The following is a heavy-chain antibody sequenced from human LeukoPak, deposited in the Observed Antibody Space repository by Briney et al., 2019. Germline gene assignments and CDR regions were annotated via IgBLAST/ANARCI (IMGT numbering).Heavy chain of an antibody. V-gene: IGHV3-30*04. CDR3: ARESSSSWYVFDY. CDR1: GFTFSSYA. J-gene: IGHJ4*02. D-gene: IGHD6-13*01. CDR2: ISYDGSNK. Sequence: AGGSLRLSCAASGFTFSSYAMHWVRQAPGKGLEWVAVISYDGSNKYYADSVKGRFTISRDNSKNTLYLQMNSLRAEDTAVYYCARESSSSWYVFDYWGQGTLVTVSS.